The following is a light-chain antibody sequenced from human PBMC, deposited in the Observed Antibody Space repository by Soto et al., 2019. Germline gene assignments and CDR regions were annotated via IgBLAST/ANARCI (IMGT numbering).Light chain of an antibody. V-gene: IGKV1-39*01. J-gene: IGKJ1*01. Sequence: DIQMTQSPSSLSASVGDRVTITCRASQSITTYVNWYQQKLGKAPTLLIYAASSLQSGVPSRFSGSGSGTDFTLTISSLQPEDFATYFCQQCYSSPRTCGQGTKVDIK. CDR1: QSITTY. CDR2: AAS. CDR3: QQCYSSPRT.